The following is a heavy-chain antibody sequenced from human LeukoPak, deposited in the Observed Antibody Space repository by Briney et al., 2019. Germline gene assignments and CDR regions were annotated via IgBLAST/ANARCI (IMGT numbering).Heavy chain of an antibody. CDR1: GGSISSYY. Sequence: TASETLSLTCTVSGGSISSYYWGWIRQPPGKGLEWLGYIYYSGSTNYNPSLKSRVTISVDTSKNQFSLKLSSVTAADTAVYYCARDRDTMIGDAFDIWGQGTMVTVSS. V-gene: IGHV4-59*01. D-gene: IGHD3-22*01. J-gene: IGHJ3*02. CDR3: ARDRDTMIGDAFDI. CDR2: IYYSGST.